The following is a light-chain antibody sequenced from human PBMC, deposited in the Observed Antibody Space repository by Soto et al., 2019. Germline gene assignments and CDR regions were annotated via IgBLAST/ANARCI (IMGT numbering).Light chain of an antibody. V-gene: IGKV3-15*01. CDR3: QQYNNWPIT. J-gene: IGKJ5*01. CDR2: RAS. Sequence: EVVLTQSPATLSVSPGDRVILSCWASQSVGSLLAWYQQKPGQAPRLLIYRASTRATDIPARFGGSGSGTEFSLTISGLQSEDLAVYYCQQYNNWPITFAQGTRLE. CDR1: QSVGSL.